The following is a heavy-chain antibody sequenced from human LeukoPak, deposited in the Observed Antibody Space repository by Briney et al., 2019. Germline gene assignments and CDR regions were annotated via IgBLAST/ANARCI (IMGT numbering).Heavy chain of an antibody. Sequence: ASVKVSCKASGYTFAGYYMHWVRQAPGQGLEWMGWTNPNSGGTNYAQKFQGRVTMTRDTSSSTAYMELSRLRSDDTAVYYCASHRSSGRKAYDEYWGQGTLVTVSS. CDR3: ASHRSSGRKAYDEY. CDR2: TNPNSGGT. J-gene: IGHJ4*02. CDR1: GYTFAGYY. D-gene: IGHD1-26*01. V-gene: IGHV1-2*02.